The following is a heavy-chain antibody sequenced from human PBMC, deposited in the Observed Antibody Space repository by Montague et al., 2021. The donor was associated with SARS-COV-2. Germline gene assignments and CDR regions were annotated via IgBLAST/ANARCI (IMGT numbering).Heavy chain of an antibody. CDR3: ARGSLDGGNSGYEECYFDY. CDR1: GESVSGYY. Sequence: SETLSLTCAVYGESVSGYYWSWIRQPPGKGLEWIGEINHSGSTDYNPSLKSRVTISVHTSRNQFSLDLSSVTAADTAVYYCARGSLDGGNSGYEECYFDYWGQGTMVTVSS. V-gene: IGHV4-34*01. D-gene: IGHD5-12*01. J-gene: IGHJ4*01. CDR2: INHSGST.